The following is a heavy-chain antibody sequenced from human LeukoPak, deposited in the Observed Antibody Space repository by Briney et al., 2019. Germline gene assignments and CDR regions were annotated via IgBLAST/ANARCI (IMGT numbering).Heavy chain of an antibody. CDR1: GFTVSSNY. D-gene: IGHD1-26*01. CDR2: IYSGGST. Sequence: PGGSLRLSCAASGFTVSSNYMSWVRQAPGKGLEWVSVIYSGGSTYYANSAKGRFTISRDNSKNTLYLQMNSLRAEDTAVYYCARGVGSGSRLRAGAYWGQGTLVTVSS. V-gene: IGHV3-53*01. CDR3: ARGVGSGSRLRAGAY. J-gene: IGHJ4*02.